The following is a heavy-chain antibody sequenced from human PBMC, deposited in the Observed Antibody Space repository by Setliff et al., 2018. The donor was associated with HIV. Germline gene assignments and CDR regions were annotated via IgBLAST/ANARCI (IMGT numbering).Heavy chain of an antibody. CDR1: GGSISSYY. CDR2: IYYSGST. CDR3: ARSLVPSGYYYGRHAFDI. V-gene: IGHV4-59*08. J-gene: IGHJ3*02. D-gene: IGHD3-22*01. Sequence: SETLSLTCTVSGGSISSYYWSWIRQPPGKGLEWIGYIYYSGSTNYNASLQSRVTISVDTSKNQFSLKLSSVTAADTAVYYCARSLVPSGYYYGRHAFDIWGQGTKVTVSS.